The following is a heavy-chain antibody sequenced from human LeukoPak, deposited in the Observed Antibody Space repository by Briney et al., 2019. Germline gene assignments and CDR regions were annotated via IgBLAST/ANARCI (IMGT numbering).Heavy chain of an antibody. CDR2: ISSSGSTI. Sequence: GGSLRLSCAASGFTFSDYYMSWIRQAPGKGLEWVSYISSSGSTIYYADSVKGRFTISRDNAKNSLYLQMNSLRAEDTAVYYCATSPYIVVVVATTRAKFDIWGQGTMVTVSS. D-gene: IGHD2-15*01. CDR3: ATSPYIVVVVATTRAKFDI. V-gene: IGHV3-11*04. J-gene: IGHJ3*02. CDR1: GFTFSDYY.